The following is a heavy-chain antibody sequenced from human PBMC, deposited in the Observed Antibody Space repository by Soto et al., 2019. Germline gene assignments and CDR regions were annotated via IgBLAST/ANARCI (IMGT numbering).Heavy chain of an antibody. CDR1: GFTFSSYG. Sequence: GGSLRLSCAASGFTFSSYGMHWVRQAPGKGLEWVAVIWYDGSNKYYADSVKGRFTISRDNSKNTLFLQMNSLRAEDTAVYYCARVPYCSGGSCYSVDDAFDIWGQGTMVTVSS. D-gene: IGHD2-15*01. J-gene: IGHJ3*02. CDR2: IWYDGSNK. V-gene: IGHV3-33*01. CDR3: ARVPYCSGGSCYSVDDAFDI.